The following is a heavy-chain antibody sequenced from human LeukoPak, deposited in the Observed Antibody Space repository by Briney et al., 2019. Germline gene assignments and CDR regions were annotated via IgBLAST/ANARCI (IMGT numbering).Heavy chain of an antibody. V-gene: IGHV3-21*01. CDR2: ISSSSSYI. J-gene: IGHJ6*03. Sequence: KPGGSLRLSCAASGFTFSSYSMNWVRQAPGKGLEWVSSISSSSSYIYYADSVKGRFTISRDNAKNSLYLQMNSLRAEDTAVYYCARGGRTRDYYMDVWGKGTTVTVSS. CDR1: GFTFSSYS. D-gene: IGHD1-7*01. CDR3: ARGGRTRDYYMDV.